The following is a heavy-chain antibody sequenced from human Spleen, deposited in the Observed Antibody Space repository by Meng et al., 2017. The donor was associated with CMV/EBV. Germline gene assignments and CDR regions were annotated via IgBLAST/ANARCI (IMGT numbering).Heavy chain of an antibody. CDR2: ISSSSSYT. J-gene: IGHJ4*02. D-gene: IGHD3/OR15-3a*01. V-gene: IGHV3-11*06. Sequence: QVQLVESGGGLVQPGWCLRLACAASGFTFSDYYMSWIRQAPGKGLEWVSYISSSSSYTNYADSVKGRFTISRDNAKNSLYLQMNSLRAEDTAVYYCARVKDWTDDYWGQGTLVTVSS. CDR3: ARVKDWTDDY. CDR1: GFTFSDYY.